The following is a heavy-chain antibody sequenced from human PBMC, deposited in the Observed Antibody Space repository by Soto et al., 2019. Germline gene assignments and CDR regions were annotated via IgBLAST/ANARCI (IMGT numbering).Heavy chain of an antibody. CDR2: ISYDGSNK. J-gene: IGHJ4*02. Sequence: QVQLVESGGGVVQPGRSLRLSCAASGFTFSSYGMHWVRQAPGKGLEWVAVISYDGSNKYYADSVKGRFTISRDNSKNPLFLPMNSLRAEATAVSYCAKDSYYDSSGYLTTPCSYWGQGTLVTVSS. D-gene: IGHD3-22*01. V-gene: IGHV3-30*18. CDR1: GFTFSSYG. CDR3: AKDSYYDSSGYLTTPCSY.